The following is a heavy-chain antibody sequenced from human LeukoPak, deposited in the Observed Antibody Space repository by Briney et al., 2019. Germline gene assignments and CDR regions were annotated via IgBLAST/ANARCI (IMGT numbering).Heavy chain of an antibody. CDR2: IIPILGIA. V-gene: IGHV1-69*04. J-gene: IGHJ6*02. Sequence: ASVKVSCKASGYTFTSYGISWVRQAPGQGLEWMGRIIPILGIANYAQKFQGRVTITADKSTSTAYMELSSLRSEDTAVYYCARRCSSTSCYNYYYGMDVWGQGTTVTVSS. D-gene: IGHD2-2*02. CDR3: ARRCSSTSCYNYYYGMDV. CDR1: GYTFTSYG.